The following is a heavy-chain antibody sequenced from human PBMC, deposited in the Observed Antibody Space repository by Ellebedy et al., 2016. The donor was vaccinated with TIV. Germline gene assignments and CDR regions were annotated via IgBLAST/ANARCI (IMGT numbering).Heavy chain of an antibody. CDR2: IKEDGSAK. Sequence: GESLKISCAASGFTFSSYWMHWVRQAPGKGLEWVANIKEDGSAKYYVGSVKGRFTISRDNAKNSLYLQMNSLRAEDTAVYYCATYAAPYWGQGTLVTVSS. V-gene: IGHV3-7*01. CDR1: GFTFSSYW. CDR3: ATYAAPY. J-gene: IGHJ4*02. D-gene: IGHD2-2*01.